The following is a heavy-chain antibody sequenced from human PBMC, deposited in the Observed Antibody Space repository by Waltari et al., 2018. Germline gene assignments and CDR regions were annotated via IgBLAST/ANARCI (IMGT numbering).Heavy chain of an antibody. CDR2: IKSRTEGGTT. CDR3: TTRSLVEGTDDVLDL. CDR1: GFTFSHAG. D-gene: IGHD2-21*02. J-gene: IGHJ3*01. V-gene: IGHV3-15*01. Sequence: EVQLVESGGGLVKPGGCLRLSGEASGFTFSHAGREWVRQAPGKGLEWVGRIKSRTEGGTTDYSAPVKGRFSVSRDDSKKMLYLEMNNLKTEDTAMYFCTTRSLVEGTDDVLDLWGRGTMAIVSS.